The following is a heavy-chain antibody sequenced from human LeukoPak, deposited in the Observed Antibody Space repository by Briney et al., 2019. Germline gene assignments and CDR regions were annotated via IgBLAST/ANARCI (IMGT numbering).Heavy chain of an antibody. CDR3: ARGRSLGSPFDY. D-gene: IGHD3-16*01. J-gene: IGHJ4*02. CDR1: GFTFSSYA. V-gene: IGHV3-30*04. Sequence: GGSLRLSRAASGFTFSSYAMHWVRQAPGKGLEWVAVISYDGSNKYYADSVKGRFTISRDNSKNTLYLQMNSLRAEDTAVYYCARGRSLGSPFDYWGQGTLVTVSS. CDR2: ISYDGSNK.